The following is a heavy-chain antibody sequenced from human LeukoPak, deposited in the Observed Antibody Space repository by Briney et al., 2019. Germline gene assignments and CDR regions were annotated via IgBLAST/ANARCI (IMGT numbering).Heavy chain of an antibody. CDR2: INPSGGST. J-gene: IGHJ3*02. CDR1: GYTFTSYY. CDR3: ARDTAEGPWELRGDAFDI. D-gene: IGHD1-26*01. Sequence: ASVKVSCKASGYTFTSYYMHWVRQAPGQGLEWMGTINPSGGSTSYAQKFQGRVTMTRDTSTSTVYMELSSLRSEDTAVYYCARDTAEGPWELRGDAFDIWGQGTMVTVSS. V-gene: IGHV1-46*01.